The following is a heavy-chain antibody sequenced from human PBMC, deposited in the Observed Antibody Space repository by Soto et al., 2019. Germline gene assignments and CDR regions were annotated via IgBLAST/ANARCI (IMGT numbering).Heavy chain of an antibody. Sequence: PGGSLRLSCAASGFTFSSYDMHWVRQATGKGLEWVSVIGTAGDTYYPGSVKGRFTISRENAKNSLYLQMNSLRAGDTAVYYCARVHSSGFHYYYGMDVWGQGTTVTVSS. D-gene: IGHD6-19*01. CDR3: ARVHSSGFHYYYGMDV. CDR2: IGTAGDT. CDR1: GFTFSSYD. V-gene: IGHV3-13*01. J-gene: IGHJ6*02.